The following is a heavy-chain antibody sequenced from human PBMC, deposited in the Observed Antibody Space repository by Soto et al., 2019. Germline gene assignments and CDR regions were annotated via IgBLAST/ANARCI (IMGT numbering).Heavy chain of an antibody. V-gene: IGHV3-23*01. CDR1: GFTFSSYA. J-gene: IGHJ4*02. CDR3: AKAVTRAPANIRFDY. D-gene: IGHD4-4*01. Sequence: EVQLLESGGGLVQPGGSLRLSCAASGFTFSSYAMSWVRQAPGKGLEWVSAISGSGGSTYYADSVKGRFTISRDNSKNTLYLQMNGLRAEDTAVYYCAKAVTRAPANIRFDYWGQGTLVTVSS. CDR2: ISGSGGST.